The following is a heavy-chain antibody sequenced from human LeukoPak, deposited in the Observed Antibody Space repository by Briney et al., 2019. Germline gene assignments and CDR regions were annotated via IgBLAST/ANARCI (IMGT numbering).Heavy chain of an antibody. CDR1: AFTFSNYG. V-gene: IGHV3-23*01. J-gene: IGHJ4*02. Sequence: PGGSLRLSCAASAFTFSNYGMNWVRQAPGKGLEWVSAISDSGAGTYYADSVKGRFTISRDNSKNTLYLQMGSLRAEDTAVYYCARDGPRSVSGSSYFDYWGQGTLVTVSS. D-gene: IGHD6-13*01. CDR2: ISDSGAGT. CDR3: ARDGPRSVSGSSYFDY.